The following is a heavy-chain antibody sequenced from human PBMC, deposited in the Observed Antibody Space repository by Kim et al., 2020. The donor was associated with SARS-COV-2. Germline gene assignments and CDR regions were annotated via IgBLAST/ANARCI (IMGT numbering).Heavy chain of an antibody. CDR3: ARGRIGSSSFSYNWFDP. D-gene: IGHD6-13*01. J-gene: IGHJ5*02. Sequence: SVKVSCKASGGTFSSYTISWVRQAPGQGLEWMGRIIPILGIANYAQKFRGRVTITADKSTSTAYMELSSLRSEDTAVYYCARGRIGSSSFSYNWFDPWGQGTLVTVSS. CDR1: GGTFSSYT. CDR2: IIPILGIA. V-gene: IGHV1-69*02.